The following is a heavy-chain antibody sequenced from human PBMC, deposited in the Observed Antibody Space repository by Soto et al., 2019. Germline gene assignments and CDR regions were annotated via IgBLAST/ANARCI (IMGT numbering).Heavy chain of an antibody. D-gene: IGHD3-16*01. Sequence: QVQMQESGPGLVKPSETLSLTCTVSGDSVRNQYWSWIRRPPGRGLEWIGYSYRSGSTKYNPSLKSRLTISVYTSKNQFSLKLSSVTAEDTAVYYCARTLDYGHMDVWGKGTTVTVSS. CDR3: ARTLDYGHMDV. CDR1: GDSVRNQY. J-gene: IGHJ6*03. V-gene: IGHV4-4*09. CDR2: SYRSGST.